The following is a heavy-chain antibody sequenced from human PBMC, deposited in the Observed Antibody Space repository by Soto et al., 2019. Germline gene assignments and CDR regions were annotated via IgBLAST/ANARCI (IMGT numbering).Heavy chain of an antibody. V-gene: IGHV1-18*01. CDR2: ISAYNGNT. Sequence: QVQLVQSGAEVKKPGASVKVSCKASGYTFTSYGISWVRQAPGQGLEWMGWISAYNGNTNYAQKLQGRVTMTTDTPRSTAYMALRSLRSDATAGYNSGRDPGSSARGYWGQGTLVTVSS. CDR1: GYTFTSYG. J-gene: IGHJ4*02. D-gene: IGHD1-26*01. CDR3: GRDPGSSARGY.